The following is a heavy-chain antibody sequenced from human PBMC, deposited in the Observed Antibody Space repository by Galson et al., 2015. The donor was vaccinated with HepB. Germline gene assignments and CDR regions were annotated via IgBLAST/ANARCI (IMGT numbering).Heavy chain of an antibody. CDR3: TREGGSYFDREGTFDY. J-gene: IGHJ4*02. CDR2: IRSKAYGGTT. D-gene: IGHD1-26*01. Sequence: SLRLSCAASGFTFGDYAMSWVRQAPGKGLEWVGFIRSKAYGGTTEYAASVKGRFTISRDDSKSIAYLQMNSLKTEDTAVYYCTREGGSYFDREGTFDYWGQGTLVTVSS. V-gene: IGHV3-49*04. CDR1: GFTFGDYA.